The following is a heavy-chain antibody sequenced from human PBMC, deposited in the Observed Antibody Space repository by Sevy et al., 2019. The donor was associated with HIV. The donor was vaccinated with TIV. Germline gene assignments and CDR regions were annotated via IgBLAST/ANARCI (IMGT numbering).Heavy chain of an antibody. V-gene: IGHV1-24*01. CDR2: FDPEDGET. CDR3: ATTKDYYEGSGYPFDG. D-gene: IGHD3-22*01. CDR1: GSALTELA. Sequence: ASVKVSCKVSGSALTELAMHWVRQAPGKGLEWMATFDPEDGETFYALKFQGRVTMTEDTSTDTAHLELVSLRSEDTAVYYCATTKDYYEGSGYPFDGWGQGTLVTVSS. J-gene: IGHJ4*02.